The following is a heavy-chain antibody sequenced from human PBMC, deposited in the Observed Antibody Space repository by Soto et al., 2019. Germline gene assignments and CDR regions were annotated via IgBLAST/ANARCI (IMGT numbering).Heavy chain of an antibody. D-gene: IGHD3-22*01. CDR3: ARVGQDYYDSSGYSS. CDR1: GGTFSSYA. V-gene: IGHV1-69*13. J-gene: IGHJ4*02. CDR2: IIPIFGTA. Sequence: SVKVSCKASGGTFSSYAISWVRQAPGQGPEWMGGIIPIFGTANYAQKFQGRVTITADESTSTAYMELSSLRSEDTAVYYCARVGQDYYDSSGYSSWGQGTLVTVSS.